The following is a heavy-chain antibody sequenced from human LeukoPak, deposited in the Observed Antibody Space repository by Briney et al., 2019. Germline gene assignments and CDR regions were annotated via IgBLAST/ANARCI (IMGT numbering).Heavy chain of an antibody. CDR1: GFTFSSYS. Sequence: GGSLRLSCAASGFTFSSYSFNWVRQAGGKGLEWVPSINTVASYIYYADSVRGRFTISRDNAENSLWLQMNGLRAEDSAVYYCARLRRNSDRSGFYYYYDNWGQGTLVTVSS. CDR3: ARLRRNSDRSGFYYYYDN. CDR2: INTVASYI. D-gene: IGHD3-22*01. V-gene: IGHV3-21*01. J-gene: IGHJ4*02.